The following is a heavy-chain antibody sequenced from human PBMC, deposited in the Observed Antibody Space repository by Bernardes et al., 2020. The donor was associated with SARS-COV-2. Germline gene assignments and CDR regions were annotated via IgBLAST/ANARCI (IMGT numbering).Heavy chain of an antibody. Sequence: ASMKVSCKASGHTFTSYGISWVRQAPGQGLEWMGWISGYNGDTKYAQKFQGRLSMTTDTSTSTAYMELRSLRSDDTAVFYCARDRRDAFSNYYYYGMDVWGQGTTVTVSS. CDR2: ISGYNGDT. D-gene: IGHD2-2*01. J-gene: IGHJ6*02. V-gene: IGHV1-18*01. CDR1: GHTFTSYG. CDR3: ARDRRDAFSNYYYYGMDV.